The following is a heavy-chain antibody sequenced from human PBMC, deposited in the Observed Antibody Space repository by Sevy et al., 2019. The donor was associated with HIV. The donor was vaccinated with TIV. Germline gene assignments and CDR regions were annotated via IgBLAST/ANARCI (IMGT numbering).Heavy chain of an antibody. CDR3: ARLGYCSSTSCSVGYYYYGMDV. J-gene: IGHJ6*02. V-gene: IGHV1-18*01. D-gene: IGHD2-2*01. Sequence: ASVKVSCKASGYTFTSYGISWVRQAPGQGLEWMGWISAYNGNTNYAQKLQGRVTMTTDTSTSTAYTELRSLRSDDTAVYYCARLGYCSSTSCSVGYYYYGMDVWGQGTTVTVSS. CDR2: ISAYNGNT. CDR1: GYTFTSYG.